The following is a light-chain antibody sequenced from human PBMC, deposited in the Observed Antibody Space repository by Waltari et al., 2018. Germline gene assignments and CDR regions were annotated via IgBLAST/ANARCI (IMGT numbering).Light chain of an antibody. Sequence: DIQMTQSPSAMSASVGDRVTITCRASEDIDKYLAWFQQKPGTVPKRLIYGASTLQSGVPSRFTGSRSGTEFNLTISSLQPEDFATYYCQQHNTYPCTFGQGTKVELK. CDR2: GAS. CDR3: QQHNTYPCT. J-gene: IGKJ1*01. CDR1: EDIDKY. V-gene: IGKV1-17*03.